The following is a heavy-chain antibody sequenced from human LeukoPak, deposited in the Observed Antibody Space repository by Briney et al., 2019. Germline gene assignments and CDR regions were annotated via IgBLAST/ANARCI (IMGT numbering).Heavy chain of an antibody. Sequence: PSETLSLTCTVSGGSISSSSYYWGWIRQPPGKGLEWVGSFYYNGATFYNPSLKGRVTIFADTSRNKFSLKLRSVTAADTAVYYCTRAPGDLLWFGNLLWGQGTLVTASS. CDR1: GGSISSSSYY. CDR2: FYYNGAT. J-gene: IGHJ4*02. D-gene: IGHD3-10*01. V-gene: IGHV4-39*01. CDR3: TRAPGDLLWFGNLL.